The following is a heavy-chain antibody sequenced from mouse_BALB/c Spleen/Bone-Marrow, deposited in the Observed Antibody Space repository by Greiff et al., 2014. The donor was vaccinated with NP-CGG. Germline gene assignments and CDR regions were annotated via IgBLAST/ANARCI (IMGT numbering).Heavy chain of an antibody. D-gene: IGHD2-12*01. J-gene: IGHJ4*01. Sequence: VKLVESRAELVKPGASVKLSCKASGYSFTSYWMHWVKQRPGQGLEWIGEISPSNGRSNYNEKFKSKATLTVDKSSSTAYMQLSGLTSEDSAVYYCTRSELRRGDYALDSSGLGTSVTVSS. CDR2: ISPSNGRS. V-gene: IGHV1S81*02. CDR3: TRSELRRGDYALDS. CDR1: GYSFTSYW.